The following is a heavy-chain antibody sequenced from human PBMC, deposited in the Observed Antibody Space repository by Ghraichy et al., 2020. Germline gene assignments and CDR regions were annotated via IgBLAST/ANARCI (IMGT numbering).Heavy chain of an antibody. CDR1: GYTFTSYG. CDR2: ISANNGNT. V-gene: IGHV1-18*04. D-gene: IGHD3-10*01. Sequence: ASVKVSCKASGYTFTSYGISWVRQAPGQGLEWMGWISANNGNTNYAQKFQGRVTMTTDTSTSTVYMELRSLRSDDTAVYYCARVRLAWLGKLSTSDTFDIWGQGTLVTVSS. J-gene: IGHJ3*02. CDR3: ARVRLAWLGKLSTSDTFDI.